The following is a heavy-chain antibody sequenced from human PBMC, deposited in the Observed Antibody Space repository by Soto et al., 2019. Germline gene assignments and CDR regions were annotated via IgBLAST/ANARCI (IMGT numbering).Heavy chain of an antibody. D-gene: IGHD2-15*01. CDR3: AKDPSPCSGGSCYHWLIEYFQH. J-gene: IGHJ1*01. CDR2: ISGSGGST. CDR1: GFTFSSYA. V-gene: IGHV3-23*01. Sequence: EVQLLESGGGLVQPGGSLRLSCAASGFTFSSYAMSWVRQAPGKGLEWVSAISGSGGSTYYADSVKGRFTISRDNSKNTLYLQMNSLRAEDTAVYYCAKDPSPCSGGSCYHWLIEYFQHWGQGTLVTVSS.